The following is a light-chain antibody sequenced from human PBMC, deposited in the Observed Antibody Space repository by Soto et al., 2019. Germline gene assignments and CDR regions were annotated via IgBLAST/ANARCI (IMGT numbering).Light chain of an antibody. CDR2: STS. Sequence: EIVMTQSPATLSVSPGERATLSCRASQTVSSNLAWYQQKPGQAPRLLIYSTSTRATDIPARFSGSGSGTEFTLTISSLQSEEFAVYYCQQYNNWPRTFGQGTKVEIK. CDR1: QTVSSN. V-gene: IGKV3-15*01. CDR3: QQYNNWPRT. J-gene: IGKJ1*01.